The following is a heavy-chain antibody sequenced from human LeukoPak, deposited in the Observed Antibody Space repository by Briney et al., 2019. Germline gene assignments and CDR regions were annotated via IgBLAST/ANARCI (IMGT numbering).Heavy chain of an antibody. Sequence: PSETLSLTCSVSGGSITKNGYYWGWIRQSPETGLEWIGSMHYSGSTYYNPSLNSRVTISVDTSKNQFSLKLTSVTAADTAVYYCCGSGWFAGPFGYWGQGTLVSVSS. J-gene: IGHJ4*02. CDR2: MHYSGST. V-gene: IGHV4-39*07. CDR1: GGSITKNGYY. CDR3: CGSGWFAGPFGY. D-gene: IGHD6-19*01.